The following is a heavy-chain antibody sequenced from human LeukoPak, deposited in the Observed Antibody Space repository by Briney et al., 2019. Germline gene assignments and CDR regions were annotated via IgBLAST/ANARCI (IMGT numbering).Heavy chain of an antibody. Sequence: SETLSLTCTVSGGSISSSRDYWGWIRQPPGKGLEWIGSIYYSGNTYYNPSLKSRVTISVDTSMNQFSLRLNSVTAADTAVYYRARLSTSYDSSGSYYWGQGTLVTVSS. CDR3: ARLSTSYDSSGSYY. J-gene: IGHJ4*02. D-gene: IGHD3-22*01. CDR2: IYYSGNT. V-gene: IGHV4-39*01. CDR1: GGSISSSRDY.